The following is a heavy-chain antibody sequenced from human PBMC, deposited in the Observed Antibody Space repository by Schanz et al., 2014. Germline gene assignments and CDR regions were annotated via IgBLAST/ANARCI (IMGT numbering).Heavy chain of an antibody. J-gene: IGHJ6*02. CDR1: GFTFSSYW. Sequence: EVQLVESGGGFVQPGGSLRLSCAASGFTFSSYWMHWVRQAPGKGLVWVSRINSDGSTTIYADSVKGRFTISRDNAKNTLYLQMNSLRAEDTAVYYCARPLGRNYSYYGLDVWGQGTTVTVSS. CDR2: INSDGSTT. CDR3: ARPLGRNYSYYGLDV. V-gene: IGHV3-74*01.